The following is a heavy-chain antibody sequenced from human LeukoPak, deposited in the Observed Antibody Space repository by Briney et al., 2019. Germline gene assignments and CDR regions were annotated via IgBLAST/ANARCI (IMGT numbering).Heavy chain of an antibody. J-gene: IGHJ5*02. CDR2: ISGSGGST. CDR3: TTTPQAIP. D-gene: IGHD2-21*01. V-gene: IGHV3-23*01. Sequence: GGTLRLSCAASGFTFSTYGMSWVRQAPGRGLEWVSTISGSGGSTYYADSVKGRFTISRDNSKNTLYLQMNSLKTEDTAVYYCTTTPQAIPWGQGTLVTVSS. CDR1: GFTFSTYG.